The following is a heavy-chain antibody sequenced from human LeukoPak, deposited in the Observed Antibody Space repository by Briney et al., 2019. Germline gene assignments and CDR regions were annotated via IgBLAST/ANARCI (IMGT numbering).Heavy chain of an antibody. CDR2: VNRVGSST. D-gene: IGHD2-2*02. J-gene: IGHJ5*02. CDR3: ARVDCSSTSCYIWFDP. Sequence: PLGSLRLSSAASGFTPSSYWMHWGREAPGKGVVWVSRVNRVGSSTNYADSVKGRFTISRDNAKNTVYLQMNSLRAEDTAVYYCARVDCSSTSCYIWFDPWGQGTLVTVSS. CDR1: GFTPSSYW. V-gene: IGHV3-74*01.